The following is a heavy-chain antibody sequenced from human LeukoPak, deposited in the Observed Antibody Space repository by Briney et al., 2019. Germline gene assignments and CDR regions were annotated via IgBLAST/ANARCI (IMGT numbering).Heavy chain of an antibody. D-gene: IGHD5-24*01. CDR1: GDSISSGGYS. J-gene: IGHJ4*02. Sequence: SQTLSLTCAVSGDSISSGGYSWNWIRRPPGKGLEWIGLIHPAETTYYNPSLKSRVTISVDRSKNQFSLRLTSVTAADTAVYYCARGTGYNYDYWGQGTLVTVSS. V-gene: IGHV4-30-2*01. CDR3: ARGTGYNYDY. CDR2: IHPAETT.